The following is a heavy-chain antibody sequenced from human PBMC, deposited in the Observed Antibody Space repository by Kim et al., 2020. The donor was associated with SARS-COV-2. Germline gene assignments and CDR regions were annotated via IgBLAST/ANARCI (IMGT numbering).Heavy chain of an antibody. D-gene: IGHD3-10*01. CDR2: IYYSGST. J-gene: IGHJ4*02. V-gene: IGHV4-59*13. Sequence: SETLSLTCTVSGGSISSYYWSWIRQPPGKGLEWIGYIYYSGSTNYNPSLKSRVTISVETSKNQFSLKLSSVTAADTAVYYCARSTDYYGSGSYYNVGPSEYWGQGTLVTVSS. CDR3: ARSTDYYGSGSYYNVGPSEY. CDR1: GGSISSYY.